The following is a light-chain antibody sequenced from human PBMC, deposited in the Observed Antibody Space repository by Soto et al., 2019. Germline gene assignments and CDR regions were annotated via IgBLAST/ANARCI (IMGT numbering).Light chain of an antibody. J-gene: IGLJ3*02. CDR2: EVS. CDR1: SSDVGAYNY. V-gene: IGLV2-14*01. Sequence: QSVLTQPASVSGSPGQSITISCTGTSSDVGAYNYVSWYQQHPGRAPKLMIYEVSNRPSGVSNRFSGSKSGNTASLTISGRQAEDEADYSCNSYTSSSTLVFGGGTQLTDL. CDR3: NSYTSSSTLV.